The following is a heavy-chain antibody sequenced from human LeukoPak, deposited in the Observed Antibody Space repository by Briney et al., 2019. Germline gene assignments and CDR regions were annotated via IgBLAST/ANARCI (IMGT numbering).Heavy chain of an antibody. V-gene: IGHV4-61*01. CDR2: IYYSGST. CDR1: GGSISSGSISSYY. Sequence: SETLSLTCTVSGGSISSGSISSYYWSWIRQPPGKGLEWIGYIYYSGSTNYNPSLKSRVTISVDTSKNQLSLKLSSVTAADTAVYYCATMSGTYYKFDYWGQGTLVTVSS. J-gene: IGHJ4*02. D-gene: IGHD1-26*01. CDR3: ATMSGTYYKFDY.